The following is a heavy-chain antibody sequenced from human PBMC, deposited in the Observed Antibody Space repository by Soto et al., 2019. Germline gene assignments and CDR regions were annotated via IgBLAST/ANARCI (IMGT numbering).Heavy chain of an antibody. V-gene: IGHV1-3*01. CDR1: GYTFTNYA. Sequence: QVQLVQSGAEVKTPGASVKVSCKAFGYTFTNYAIHWVRRAPGQRLEWLGTVNVGNGDTGYSQHFQDRVTLTRDTSASTAYMELSSLRSQDTAVYYCARERVTGTTSSDAFDIWGQGTMVTVSS. D-gene: IGHD1-7*01. J-gene: IGHJ3*02. CDR3: ARERVTGTTSSDAFDI. CDR2: VNVGNGDT.